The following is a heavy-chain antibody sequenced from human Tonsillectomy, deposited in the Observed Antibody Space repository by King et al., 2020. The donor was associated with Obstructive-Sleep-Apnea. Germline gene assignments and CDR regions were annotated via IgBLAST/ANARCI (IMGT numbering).Heavy chain of an antibody. J-gene: IGHJ4*02. CDR1: GFTFSDAW. CDR2: IKSKTDGGTT. CDR3: STSFRWWGFRDH. V-gene: IGHV3-15*01. Sequence: VQLVESGGDLIKPGGSLRLSCAASGFTFSDAWVSWVRQAPGKGLEWVGRIKSKTDGGTTDYAAPVKGRFTISRDDSKNTLYLQMNSLKIEDTGVYYFSTSFRWWGFRDHWGQGSLVTVAS. D-gene: IGHD2-8*02.